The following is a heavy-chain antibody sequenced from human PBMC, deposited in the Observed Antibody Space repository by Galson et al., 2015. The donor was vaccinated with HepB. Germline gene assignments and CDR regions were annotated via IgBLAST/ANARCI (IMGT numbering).Heavy chain of an antibody. D-gene: IGHD1-26*01. CDR2: ITGINDNP. J-gene: IGHJ6*03. Sequence: SVKVSCTASGYGFINHGIHWVRQAPGRRLEWMGWITGINDNPKYLQKFQGRVTITRDTYASTVYMELRSLKSENTAVYYCEREGGHYYYYLLDLWGKGTTVTVAS. V-gene: IGHV1-3*01. CDR3: EREGGHYYYYLLDL. CDR1: GYGFINHG.